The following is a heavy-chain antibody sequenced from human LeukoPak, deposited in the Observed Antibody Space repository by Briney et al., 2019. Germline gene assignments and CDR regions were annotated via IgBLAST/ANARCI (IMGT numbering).Heavy chain of an antibody. CDR3: ARAGDILTAYYFDY. D-gene: IGHD3-9*01. CDR1: GYSFTNYG. V-gene: IGHV1-18*01. J-gene: IGHJ4*02. CDR2: ISAYNGNT. Sequence: ASVKVSCKASGYSFTNYGISWVRQAPGQGLEWMGWISAYNGNTNFAQRLQGRVTMTTDTSTSTAYMELRSLRSDDTAVYYCARAGDILTAYYFDYWGQGTLVTVSS.